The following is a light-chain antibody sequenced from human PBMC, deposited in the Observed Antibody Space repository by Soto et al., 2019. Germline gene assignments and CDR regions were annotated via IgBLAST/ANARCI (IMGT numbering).Light chain of an antibody. CDR1: QTVSSSY. J-gene: IGKJ2*01. Sequence: EIVLTQSTGTLSLSPGERATLSCMASQTVSSSYLSWYQQKPGQAPRLLIYLASSRATGIPDRFSGSGSGTDFTLTISRLEPEDFAVYYCQQHSSSPHMYTFGQGTKLDI. CDR3: QQHSSSPHMYT. V-gene: IGKV3-20*01. CDR2: LAS.